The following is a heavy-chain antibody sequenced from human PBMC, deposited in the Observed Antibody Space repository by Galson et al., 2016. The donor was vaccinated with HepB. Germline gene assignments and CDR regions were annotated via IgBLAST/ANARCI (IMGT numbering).Heavy chain of an antibody. D-gene: IGHD2-2*01. CDR3: AHSPGTSSSLFDF. Sequence: PALVKPTQTLTLTCTFSGFSLFTSGVGVGWIRQPPGKALEWLAIVYWDDAKYYSPSLKSRLSITKDTSKYQVVLTVTNMDPVDTATYFCAHSPGTSSSLFDFWGRGILVTVSS. CDR2: VYWDDAK. CDR1: GFSLFTSGVG. V-gene: IGHV2-5*02. J-gene: IGHJ4*02.